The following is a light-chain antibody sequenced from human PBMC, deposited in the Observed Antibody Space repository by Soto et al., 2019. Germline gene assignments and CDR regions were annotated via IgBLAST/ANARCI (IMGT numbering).Light chain of an antibody. CDR3: RSYKSSDTNV. J-gene: IGLJ1*01. CDR2: DVS. Sequence: QSALTQPASVSGSPGQSITISCTGTSSDVGAYNYVSWYQQEPGKAPKLMIHDVSNRPSGVSNRFSGSKSGNTASLTISGLQAEDEADYYCRSYKSSDTNVFGTGTKLTVL. CDR1: SSDVGAYNY. V-gene: IGLV2-14*03.